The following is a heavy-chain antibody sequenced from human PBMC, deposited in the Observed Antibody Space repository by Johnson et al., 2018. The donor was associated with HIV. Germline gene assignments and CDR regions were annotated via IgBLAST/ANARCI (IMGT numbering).Heavy chain of an antibody. CDR2: IKQDGSEK. D-gene: IGHD6-6*01. Sequence: VQLVESGGGLVQPGGSLRLSCAASGFTFSSYWMSWVRQAPGKGLEWVANIKQDGSEKYYVDSVKGRFTISRDNSKNTLYLQMNSLRAEDTAVYYCAREYSSLSQGAFDIWGQGTVVTVSS. CDR1: GFTFSSYW. V-gene: IGHV3-7*01. J-gene: IGHJ3*02. CDR3: AREYSSLSQGAFDI.